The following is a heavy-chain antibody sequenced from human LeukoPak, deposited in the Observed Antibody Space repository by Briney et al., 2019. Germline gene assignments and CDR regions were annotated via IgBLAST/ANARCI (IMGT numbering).Heavy chain of an antibody. D-gene: IGHD2-15*01. V-gene: IGHV3-7*03. Sequence: GGSLRLSCAASGFTFSSYWMSWVRQAPGKGLEWVANIKQDGSEKYYVDSVKGRFTISRDNAKNSLYLQMNSLRAEDTAVYYCAKDGLYCSGGSCYSYYYYGMDVWGQGTTVTVSS. CDR2: IKQDGSEK. CDR1: GFTFSSYW. J-gene: IGHJ6*02. CDR3: AKDGLYCSGGSCYSYYYYGMDV.